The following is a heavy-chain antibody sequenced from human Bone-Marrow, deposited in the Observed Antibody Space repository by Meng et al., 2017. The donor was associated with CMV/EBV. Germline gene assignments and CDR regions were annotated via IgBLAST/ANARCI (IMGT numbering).Heavy chain of an antibody. Sequence: GGSLRLSCTASGFTFGDYAMSWVRQAPGKGMEWVGFIRSKAYGGTTEYAASVKGRFTISGDYSKSIAYLQMNSLKTEDTAVYYCAREGGNSGFDYWGQGMLVTVSS. CDR2: IRSKAYGGTT. D-gene: IGHD4-23*01. J-gene: IGHJ4*02. CDR3: AREGGNSGFDY. CDR1: GFTFGDYA. V-gene: IGHV3-49*04.